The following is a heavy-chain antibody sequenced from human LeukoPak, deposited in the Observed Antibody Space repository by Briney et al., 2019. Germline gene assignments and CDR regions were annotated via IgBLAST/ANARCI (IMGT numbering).Heavy chain of an antibody. Sequence: TETLSLTCTVSGGSISSSSYYWGWIRQPPGTGLEWIGSIYYSGSTYYNPSLKSRVTISVDTSKNQFSLKLSSVSAADTAVYYCAGPGILTGYRDAFDIWGQGTMVTVSS. V-gene: IGHV4-39*01. CDR3: AGPGILTGYRDAFDI. J-gene: IGHJ3*02. CDR1: GGSISSSSYY. CDR2: IYYSGST. D-gene: IGHD3-9*01.